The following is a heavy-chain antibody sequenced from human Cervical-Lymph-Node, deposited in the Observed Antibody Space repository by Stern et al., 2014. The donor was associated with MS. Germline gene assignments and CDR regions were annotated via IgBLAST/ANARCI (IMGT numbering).Heavy chain of an antibody. D-gene: IGHD2-15*01. Sequence: VQLVESGGGVVQPGRSLRLSCAASGFTFSSYAMHWVRQAPGKGLEWVAVISYDGSNKYYADSVKGRFTISRDNSKNTLYLQMNSLRAEDTAVYYCARDPGYSGGREYYFDYWGQGTLVTVSS. J-gene: IGHJ4*02. CDR2: ISYDGSNK. CDR3: ARDPGYSGGREYYFDY. CDR1: GFTFSSYA. V-gene: IGHV3-30*04.